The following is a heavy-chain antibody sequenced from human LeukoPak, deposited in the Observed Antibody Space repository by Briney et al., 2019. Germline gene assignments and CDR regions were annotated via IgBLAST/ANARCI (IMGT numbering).Heavy chain of an antibody. V-gene: IGHV3-23*01. D-gene: IGHD3-10*01. CDR1: GFTFSSYA. Sequence: GGSLRLSCAVSGFTFSSYAMNWVRQAPGKGLEWVSAISGSGGSTYYADSVKGRFTISRDKSKNTLYLQMNSLRAEDTAVYYCAKVSSGSRSYYFDYWGQGTLVTVSS. CDR2: ISGSGGST. CDR3: AKVSSGSRSYYFDY. J-gene: IGHJ4*02.